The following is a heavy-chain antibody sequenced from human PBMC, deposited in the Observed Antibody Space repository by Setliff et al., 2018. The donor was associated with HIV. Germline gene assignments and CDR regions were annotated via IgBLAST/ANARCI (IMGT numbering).Heavy chain of an antibody. J-gene: IGHJ5*02. CDR1: GGSFSDYF. CDR2: INHSGST. CDR3: ASQGVRGAYTWFDP. D-gene: IGHD3-10*01. Sequence: PSETLSLTCAVYGGSFSDYFWTWIRQPPGKGLEWIGDINHSGSTNYSPSLKSRVTISVDTSKNQFSLKLSAATAADTAVYYCASQGVRGAYTWFDPWGQGTRVTVSS. V-gene: IGHV4-34*01.